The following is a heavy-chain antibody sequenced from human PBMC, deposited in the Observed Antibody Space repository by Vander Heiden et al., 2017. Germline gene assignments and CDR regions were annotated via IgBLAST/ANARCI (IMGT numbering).Heavy chain of an antibody. J-gene: IGHJ1*01. CDR2: IDPNSGGT. CDR1: GYTFTGYY. D-gene: IGHD1-26*01. Sequence: QVQVVQSGAEVKKPGASVKVYCKASGYTFTGYYIHWVRRAPGQGLEWMGWIDPNSGGTNYAQKFQGRVTMTRDRSMSTAYMELTRLKSDDTAVYYCARVVGFTIDHWGQGTLVTVSS. V-gene: IGHV1-2*02. CDR3: ARVVGFTIDH.